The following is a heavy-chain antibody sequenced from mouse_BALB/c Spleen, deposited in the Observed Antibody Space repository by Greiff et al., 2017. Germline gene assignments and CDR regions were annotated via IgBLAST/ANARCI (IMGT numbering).Heavy chain of an antibody. V-gene: IGHV3-6*02. J-gene: IGHJ2*01. CDR3: ARRSYGYDGYLDY. CDR1: GYSITSGYY. D-gene: IGHD2-3*01. Sequence: EVKLQESGPGLVKPSQSLSLTCSVTGYSITSGYYWNWIRQFPGNKLEWMGYISYDGSNNYNPSLKNRISITRDTSKNQFFLKLNSVTTEDTATYYCARRSYGYDGYLDYWGQGTTLTVSS. CDR2: ISYDGSN.